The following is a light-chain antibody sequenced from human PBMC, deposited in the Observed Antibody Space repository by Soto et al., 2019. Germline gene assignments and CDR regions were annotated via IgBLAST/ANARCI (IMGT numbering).Light chain of an antibody. Sequence: QSVLTQPASVSGSPGQSITISCTGTSSDVGAYNFVSWYQQYPGRAPKNIIYDVTTRPSGVSNRFSGSKSVNTASLTISGLQAEDEAHYYCASYTRSSTVVFGGGTKVTVL. CDR3: ASYTRSSTVV. V-gene: IGLV2-14*01. CDR1: SSDVGAYNF. CDR2: DVT. J-gene: IGLJ2*01.